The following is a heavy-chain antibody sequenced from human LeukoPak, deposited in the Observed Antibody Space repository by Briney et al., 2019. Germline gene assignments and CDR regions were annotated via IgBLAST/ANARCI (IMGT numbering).Heavy chain of an antibody. J-gene: IGHJ4*02. CDR3: ARGDYYHFGY. CDR1: GFTFSDYW. D-gene: IGHD1-26*01. Sequence: TGGSLRLSCAASGFTFSDYWMHWVRQAPGKGLLWVARIYSDGSSTIYADSVQGRFTISRDNAKSTLYLQMNSLRAEDTAVYYCARGDYYHFGYWGQRTLVTVSS. V-gene: IGHV3-74*01. CDR2: IYSDGSST.